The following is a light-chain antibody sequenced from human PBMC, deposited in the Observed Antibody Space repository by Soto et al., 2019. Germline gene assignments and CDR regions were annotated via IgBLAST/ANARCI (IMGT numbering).Light chain of an antibody. CDR2: AAS. V-gene: IGKV1-39*01. CDR3: QQSYSTPRT. J-gene: IGKJ1*01. Sequence: DIQMTQSPSSLSASVGDRVTITCRASQSISSYLNWYQQKPGKAPKVLIYAASSLQSGVPSRFSGSGSGTDFTLTISSLQPEDFATYYCQQSYSTPRTFGQGTKVDTK. CDR1: QSISSY.